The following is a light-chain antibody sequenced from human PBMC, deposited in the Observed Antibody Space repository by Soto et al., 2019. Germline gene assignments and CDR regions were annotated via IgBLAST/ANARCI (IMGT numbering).Light chain of an antibody. CDR3: QQYDSYRT. V-gene: IGKV1-5*01. CDR1: QNVTTW. CDR2: DVS. Sequence: DIQMTQSPSTLSASVGDRVTITCRASQNVTTWLAWYQHKPGKAPKRRLYDVSNLESGVPSRFSGSGSGTEFTLTISSLQSDDFATYFCQQYDSYRTFGQGTKVDIK. J-gene: IGKJ1*01.